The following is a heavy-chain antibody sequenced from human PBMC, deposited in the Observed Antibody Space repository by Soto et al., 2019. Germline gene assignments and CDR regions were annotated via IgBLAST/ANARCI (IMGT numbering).Heavy chain of an antibody. J-gene: IGHJ4*02. CDR1: GFTFTNHA. CDR3: ARAGIGYCSSTSCLYHFDY. D-gene: IGHD2-2*03. Sequence: PGGSLRLSCAASGFTFTNHAMNWVRQAPGKGLEWVSTISGVADSTYYADSVKGRFTISRDNSKNTVSLQMNSLRADDTAIYYCARAGIGYCSSTSCLYHFDYWGQGTVVTVSS. V-gene: IGHV3-23*01. CDR2: ISGVADST.